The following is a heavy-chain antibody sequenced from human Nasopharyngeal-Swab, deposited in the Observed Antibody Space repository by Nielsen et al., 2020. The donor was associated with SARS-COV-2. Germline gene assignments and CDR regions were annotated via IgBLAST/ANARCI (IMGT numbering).Heavy chain of an antibody. J-gene: IGHJ4*02. CDR1: GYTFINYD. D-gene: IGHD3-10*01. CDR3: ARGRPTQFNILLWFGEIFEY. Sequence: ASVKVSCKTSGYTFINYDISWVRQAPAQGLEWMGWISAYNGDTNDGQKFQGRVTMTTDTSTSTAYMVLRRLTADDTAVYYCARGRPTQFNILLWFGEIFEYWGQGTLVTVSS. V-gene: IGHV1-18*01. CDR2: ISAYNGDT.